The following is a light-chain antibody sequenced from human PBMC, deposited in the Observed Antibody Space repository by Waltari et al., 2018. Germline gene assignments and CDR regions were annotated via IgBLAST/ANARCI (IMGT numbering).Light chain of an antibody. J-gene: IGLJ2*01. CDR1: SLRSYY. Sequence: ALGQTVRITCQGDSLRSYYASWYQQKPGQAPVLVIYGKNNRPSGIPDRFSGSSSGNTASLTITGAQAEDEADYYCNSRDSSGNHLVFG. CDR3: NSRDSSGNHLV. V-gene: IGLV3-19*01. CDR2: GKN.